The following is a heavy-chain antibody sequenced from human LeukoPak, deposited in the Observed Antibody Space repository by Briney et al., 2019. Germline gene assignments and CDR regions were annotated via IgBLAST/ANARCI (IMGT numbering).Heavy chain of an antibody. J-gene: IGHJ3*02. CDR2: IRYDGSNK. D-gene: IGHD4-17*01. CDR3: AKLGYGDYVLVAFDI. Sequence: GGSLRLSCAASGFTFSSYGMHWVRQAPGKGLEWVAFIRYDGSNKYYADSVKGRFTISRDNSKNTLYLQMNSLRAEDTAVYYCAKLGYGDYVLVAFDIWGQGTMVTVSS. CDR1: GFTFSSYG. V-gene: IGHV3-30*02.